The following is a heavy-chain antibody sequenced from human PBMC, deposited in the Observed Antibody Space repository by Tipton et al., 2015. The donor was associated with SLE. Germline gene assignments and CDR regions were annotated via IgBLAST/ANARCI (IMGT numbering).Heavy chain of an antibody. V-gene: IGHV4-61*09. D-gene: IGHD5-12*01. CDR1: GDSVSSGGYY. CDR2: IYTFGGT. Sequence: TLSLTCTVSGDSVSSGGYYCTWIRQTAGEGLEWIGQIYTFGGTNYNPSLKSRVTMSLDASKNQFSLKLTSVTATDTAVYYCAREEGGNGYDSFWGYWGQGVLVTVSS. J-gene: IGHJ4*02. CDR3: AREEGGNGYDSFWGY.